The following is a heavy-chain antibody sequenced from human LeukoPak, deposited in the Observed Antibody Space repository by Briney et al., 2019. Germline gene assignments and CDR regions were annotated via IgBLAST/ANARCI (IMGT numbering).Heavy chain of an antibody. CDR2: IRYDGSNK. D-gene: IGHD1-26*01. V-gene: IGHV3-30*02. CDR3: AKEGELRPPLEYFDY. CDR1: EFTFSSYG. J-gene: IGHJ4*02. Sequence: GGSLRLSCAASEFTFSSYGMHWVRQAPGKGPEWVAFIRYDGSNKYYADSLKGRFTISRDNSKHTLYLQMNSLRAEDTAVYYCAKEGELRPPLEYFDYWGQGTLVTVSS.